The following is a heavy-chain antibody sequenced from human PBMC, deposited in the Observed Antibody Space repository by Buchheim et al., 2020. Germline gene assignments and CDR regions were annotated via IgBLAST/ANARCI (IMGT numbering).Heavy chain of an antibody. D-gene: IGHD5-12*01. V-gene: IGHV3-48*01. CDR1: GFTLSSYS. CDR2: ISSSGSTV. CDR3: ARVHSGAGHDY. J-gene: IGHJ4*02. Sequence: EVQLVESGGGLVQPGGSLRLSCAASGFTLSSYSMNWVRQAPGKGLEWVSYISSSGSTVYYAASVKGRFTTSRDNAKNSLFVQLNSLTAEDTAVYYCARVHSGAGHDYWGQGTL.